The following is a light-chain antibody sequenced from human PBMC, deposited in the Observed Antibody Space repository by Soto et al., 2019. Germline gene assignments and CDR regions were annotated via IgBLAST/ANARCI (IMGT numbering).Light chain of an antibody. V-gene: IGKV3-11*01. J-gene: IGKJ4*02. CDR3: QERSDWPRGT. Sequence: EVVLTQSPGTLSLSPGERATLSCRASRNINNYLAWFQQKPGQAPRLLIYAASTKATGTPGRFSGSASGTEYTLTIGSLEPEDFEIYYCQERSDWPRGTFGGGTKVEV. CDR2: AAS. CDR1: RNINNY.